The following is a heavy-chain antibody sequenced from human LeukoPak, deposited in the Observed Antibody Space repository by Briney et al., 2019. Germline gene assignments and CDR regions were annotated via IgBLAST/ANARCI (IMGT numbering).Heavy chain of an antibody. J-gene: IGHJ4*02. D-gene: IGHD4-11*01. Sequence: SGGSLRLSCAAAGFTFSHYGMHSVRQAPGKGLEWVAVIWSDGTNQYYGDSVKGRFTISRDDSGNTVYLQMNSLRPEDTGVYYCARDAQRGFDYTNSLEYWGQGTPVTVST. V-gene: IGHV3-33*01. CDR2: IWSDGTNQ. CDR1: GFTFSHYG. CDR3: ARDAQRGFDYTNSLEY.